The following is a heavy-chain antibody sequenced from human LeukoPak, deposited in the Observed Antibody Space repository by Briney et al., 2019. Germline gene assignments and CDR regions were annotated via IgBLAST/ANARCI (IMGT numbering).Heavy chain of an antibody. J-gene: IGHJ5*02. V-gene: IGHV1-69*06. D-gene: IGHD3-10*01. Sequence: SVKVSCKASGGTFSSYAISWVRQAPGQGLEWMGGIIPIFGTANYAQKFQGRVTITADKSTSTAYMELSSLRSEDTAVYYCARAVSTMVRRVITNWFGPWGQGTLVSVSS. CDR3: ARAVSTMVRRVITNWFGP. CDR2: IIPIFGTA. CDR1: GGTFSSYA.